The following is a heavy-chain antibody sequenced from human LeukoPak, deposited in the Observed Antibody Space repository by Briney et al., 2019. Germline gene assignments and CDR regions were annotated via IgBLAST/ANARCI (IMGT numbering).Heavy chain of an antibody. CDR2: IYPSGVST. CDR3: ARIGYSKNWFDP. V-gene: IGHV1-46*01. J-gene: IGHJ5*02. Sequence: ASVKVSCXASGYTFTSYYMHWVRQAPGQGLEWMGIIYPSGVSTSYAQKFQGRVTMTRDTSTSTVYMELSSLRSEDTAVYYCARIGYSKNWFDPWGQGTLVTVSS. D-gene: IGHD1-26*01. CDR1: GYTFTSYY.